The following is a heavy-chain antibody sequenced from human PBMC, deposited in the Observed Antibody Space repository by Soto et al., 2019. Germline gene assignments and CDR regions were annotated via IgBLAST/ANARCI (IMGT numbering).Heavy chain of an antibody. V-gene: IGHV4-39*02. CDR3: VRDLRYSHWYFDL. CDR1: GGSITRSSYY. CDR2: IYYSGSS. J-gene: IGHJ2*01. Sequence: QLQLQGSGPGLVKPSETLSLTCRVSGGSITRSSYYWGWIRQPPGKGLEWIGSIYYSGSSYYSPCLNSRVTISVDTSMNQFSLRLSSVTAAYTAVYYCVRDLRYSHWYFDLWGRGTLVPVSS. D-gene: IGHD2-2*02.